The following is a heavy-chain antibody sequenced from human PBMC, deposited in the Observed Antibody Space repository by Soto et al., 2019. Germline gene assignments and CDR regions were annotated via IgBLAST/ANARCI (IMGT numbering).Heavy chain of an antibody. V-gene: IGHV5-51*01. CDR1: GYSFTSYW. Sequence: PGESLKISCKGSGYSFTSYWIGWVRQMPGKGLEWMGIIYPGDSDTRYSPSFQGQVTISADKSISTAYLQWSSLKASDTAMSYCARSYDSSGYYYAVRYLDYWGQGTLVTVSS. D-gene: IGHD3-22*01. CDR2: IYPGDSDT. CDR3: ARSYDSSGYYYAVRYLDY. J-gene: IGHJ4*02.